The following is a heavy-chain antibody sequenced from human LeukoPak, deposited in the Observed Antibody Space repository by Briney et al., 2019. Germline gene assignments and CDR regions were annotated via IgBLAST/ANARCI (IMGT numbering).Heavy chain of an antibody. CDR3: ARVIAVAGYYYYYYMDV. Sequence: GGSLRLSCAASGFTVSSNYMSWVRQAPGKGLEWVSVIYSGGSTYYADSVKGRFTISRDNSKNTLYLQMNSLRVEDTAVYYCARVIAVAGYYYYYYMDVWGKGTTVTISS. V-gene: IGHV3-53*01. J-gene: IGHJ6*03. D-gene: IGHD6-19*01. CDR1: GFTVSSNY. CDR2: IYSGGST.